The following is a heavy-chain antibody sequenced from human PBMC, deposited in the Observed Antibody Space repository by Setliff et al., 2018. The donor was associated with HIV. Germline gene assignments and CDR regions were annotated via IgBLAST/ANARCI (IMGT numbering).Heavy chain of an antibody. D-gene: IGHD3-10*01. CDR3: ARDSIGITMVRGVPGWFDP. CDR1: GGSISSGSYY. J-gene: IGHJ5*02. Sequence: SETLSLTCTVSGGSISSGSYYWGWIRQPPGKGLDWIGSMSYTGTTYDNPSLKSRVTISVDTSKNQFSLKLSSVTAADTAVYYCARDSIGITMVRGVPGWFDPWGQGTLVTVSS. CDR2: MSYTGTT. V-gene: IGHV4-39*02.